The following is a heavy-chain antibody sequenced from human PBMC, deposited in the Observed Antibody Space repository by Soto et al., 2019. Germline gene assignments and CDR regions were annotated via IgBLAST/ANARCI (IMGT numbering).Heavy chain of an antibody. CDR2: IYNSGST. D-gene: IGHD3-10*01. CDR1: GGSISSGGYS. J-gene: IGHJ6*03. Sequence: SETLSLTCAVSGGSISSGGYSWSWIRQPPGKGLEWIGYIYNSGSTYYNPSLKSRVTISVDTSKNQFSLKLSSVTAADTAVYYCVRALGVTNNAYYYYYYMDVWGKGTTVTVSS. V-gene: IGHV4-30-2*02. CDR3: VRALGVTNNAYYYYYYMDV.